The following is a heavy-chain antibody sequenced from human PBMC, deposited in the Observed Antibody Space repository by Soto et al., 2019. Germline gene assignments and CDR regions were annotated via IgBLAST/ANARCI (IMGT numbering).Heavy chain of an antibody. J-gene: IGHJ4*02. Sequence: QLQLQESGPGLVKPSETLSLTCTVSGGSISSSSYYWGWIRQPPGKGLEWIGSIYHSGSTYYNPSLKSRVTISVDTSKSQFSLKLSSVTAADTAVYYCANQYSSVWYYFDYWGQGTLVTVSS. CDR3: ANQYSSVWYYFDY. D-gene: IGHD6-19*01. V-gene: IGHV4-39*01. CDR2: IYHSGST. CDR1: GGSISSSSYY.